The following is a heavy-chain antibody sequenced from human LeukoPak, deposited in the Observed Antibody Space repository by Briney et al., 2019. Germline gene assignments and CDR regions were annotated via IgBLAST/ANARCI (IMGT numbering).Heavy chain of an antibody. CDR2: IIPIFGTA. J-gene: IGHJ6*02. D-gene: IGHD6-13*01. CDR3: ARDGTIAAAGTVYYYYGMGV. Sequence: SVKVSCKASGGTFSSYAISWVRQAPGQGLEWMGGIIPIFGTANYAQKFQGRVTITADESTSTAYMELSSLRSEDTAVYYCARDGTIAAAGTVYYYYGMGVWGQGTTVTVSS. V-gene: IGHV1-69*01. CDR1: GGTFSSYA.